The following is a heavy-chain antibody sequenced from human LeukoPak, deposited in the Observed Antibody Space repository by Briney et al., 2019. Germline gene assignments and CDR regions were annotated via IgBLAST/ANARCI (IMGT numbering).Heavy chain of an antibody. D-gene: IGHD6-6*01. CDR3: ATHPRIAARDYYYYYMDV. CDR2: IYYSGST. CDR1: GGSISSSSYY. J-gene: IGHJ6*03. Sequence: SETLSLTCTVSGGSISSSSYYWGWIRQPPGKGLEWIGSIYYSGSTYYNPSLKSRVTISVDTSKNQFSLKLSSVTAADTAVYYCATHPRIAARDYYYYYMDVWGKGTTVTVSS. V-gene: IGHV4-39*01.